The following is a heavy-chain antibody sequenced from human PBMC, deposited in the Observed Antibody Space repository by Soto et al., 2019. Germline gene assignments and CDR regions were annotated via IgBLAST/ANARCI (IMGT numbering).Heavy chain of an antibody. J-gene: IGHJ6*03. D-gene: IGHD2-21*01. CDR3: AKAPLAYCGGDCYLDV. V-gene: IGHV3-23*01. CDR2: ISGSGGST. CDR1: GFTFSSYA. Sequence: LRLSCAASGFTFSSYAMSWVRQAPGKGLEWVSAISGSGGSTYYADSVKGRFTISRDNSKNTLYLQMNSLRAEDTAVYYCAKAPLAYCGGDCYLDVWGQGTTVTVSS.